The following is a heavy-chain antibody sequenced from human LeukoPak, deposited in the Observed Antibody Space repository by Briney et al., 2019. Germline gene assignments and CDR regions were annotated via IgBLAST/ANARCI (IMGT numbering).Heavy chain of an antibody. CDR3: ANVPRSTVSY. J-gene: IGHJ4*02. V-gene: IGHV3-7*01. CDR2: LNEDGSVK. D-gene: IGHD2-15*01. Sequence: PEGPLRLSCAASEFSFSTNWMHWVRQTPGKGLEWVAELNEDGSVKYYVDSVKGRFTISRDNAKSLLFLQMYNLRTEDTGVYFCANVPRSTVSYWGRGTLVTASS. CDR1: EFSFSTNW.